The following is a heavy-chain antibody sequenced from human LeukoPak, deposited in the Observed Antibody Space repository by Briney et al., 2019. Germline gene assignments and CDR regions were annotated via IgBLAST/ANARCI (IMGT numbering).Heavy chain of an antibody. D-gene: IGHD2-15*01. J-gene: IGHJ3*02. CDR1: GFTFSSYA. V-gene: IGHV3-64*01. CDR2: ISSNGGST. Sequence: PGGSLRLSCAASGFTFSSYAMHWVRQAPGKGLEYVSAISSNGGSTYYANSVKGRFTISRDNSKNTLYLQMGSLRAEDMAVYYCARGGGYRYCSGGSCYLDAFDIWGQGTMVTVSS. CDR3: ARGGGYRYCSGGSCYLDAFDI.